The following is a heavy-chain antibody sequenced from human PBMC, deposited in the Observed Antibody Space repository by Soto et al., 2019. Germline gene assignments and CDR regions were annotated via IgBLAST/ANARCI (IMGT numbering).Heavy chain of an antibody. CDR2: IFYTGVT. D-gene: IGHD3-22*01. J-gene: IGHJ2*01. CDR3: VRVLDSSWYADL. V-gene: IGHV4-61*03. Sequence: WTWIRQAPGTGLEYIGYIFYTGVTNYNPSLSSRVTVSLDTSKNHFSLKLNSMTAAVTAVYYCVRVLDSSWYADLWGRGTLVTVSS.